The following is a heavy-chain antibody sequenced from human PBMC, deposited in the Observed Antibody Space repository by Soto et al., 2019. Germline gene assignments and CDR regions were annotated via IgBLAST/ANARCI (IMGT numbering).Heavy chain of an antibody. Sequence: SGGGSGAYYADSVKGRFTVSRANSKNTLSLQMDSLRAEDTAVYYCAIDLWWYTHWGQGTLVTVSS. CDR2: SGGGSGA. D-gene: IGHD2-15*01. CDR3: AIDLWWYTH. J-gene: IGHJ4*02. V-gene: IGHV3-23*01.